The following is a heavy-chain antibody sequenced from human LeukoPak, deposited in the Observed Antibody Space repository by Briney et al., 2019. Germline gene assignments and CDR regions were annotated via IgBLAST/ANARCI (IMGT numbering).Heavy chain of an antibody. D-gene: IGHD3-9*01. CDR2: IYYSGST. CDR1: GGSISSYY. V-gene: IGHV4-59*12. Sequence: PSETLSLTCTVSGGSISSYYWSWIRQPPGKGLEWLGYIYYSGSTNYNTSLKSRVTMSVDTSKNQFSLKRNSVTAADTAVYYCARDYDVLTAYPPTQLFDPWGQGTLVTVSA. J-gene: IGHJ5*02. CDR3: ARDYDVLTAYPPTQLFDP.